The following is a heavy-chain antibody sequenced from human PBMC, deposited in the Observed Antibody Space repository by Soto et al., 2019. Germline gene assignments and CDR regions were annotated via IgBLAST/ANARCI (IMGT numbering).Heavy chain of an antibody. CDR3: ARASSVVLRFSSRFDP. J-gene: IGHJ5*02. D-gene: IGHD3-3*01. V-gene: IGHV4-30-4*01. Sequence: SETLSLTCTVSGGSISSGDYYWSWIRQPPGKGLEWIGYIYYSGSTYYNPSLKSRVTISVDTSKNQFSLKLNSVTAADTAVYYCARASSVVLRFSSRFDPWGQGTLVTVSS. CDR1: GGSISSGDYY. CDR2: IYYSGST.